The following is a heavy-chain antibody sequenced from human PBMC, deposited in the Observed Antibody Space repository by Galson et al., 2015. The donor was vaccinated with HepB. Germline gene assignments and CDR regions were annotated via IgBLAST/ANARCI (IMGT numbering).Heavy chain of an antibody. V-gene: IGHV3-9*01. J-gene: IGHJ5*02. Sequence: SLRLSCAASGFTFDDYAMHWVRQRPGKGLEWVSGISWNSDTIIHADSLKGRFSISRDNARNSLYLQMNSLKPEDSALYFCARDRIAFPRYGAFEGPWGQGALVTVSS. CDR2: ISWNSDTI. D-gene: IGHD3-3*02. CDR1: GFTFDDYA. CDR3: ARDRIAFPRYGAFEGP.